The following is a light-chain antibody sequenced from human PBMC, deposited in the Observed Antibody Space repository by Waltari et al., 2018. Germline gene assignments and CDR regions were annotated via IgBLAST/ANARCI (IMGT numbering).Light chain of an antibody. CDR3: QNCNSAPFT. J-gene: IGKJ3*01. V-gene: IGKV1-27*01. CDR1: QGIGNY. CDR2: TAS. Sequence: DIQMTQSPSSLSASVGDRVTITCRASQGIGNYLAWYQQKPWTVPKLLIYTASTLPSGVPSRFSGSGSAADFTLTISSLQPEDAATYYCQNCNSAPFTFGPGTRVDIK.